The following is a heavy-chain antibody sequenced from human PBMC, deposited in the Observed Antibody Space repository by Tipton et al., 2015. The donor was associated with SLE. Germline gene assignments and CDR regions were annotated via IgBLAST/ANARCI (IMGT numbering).Heavy chain of an antibody. CDR1: GGSISSGGYS. V-gene: IGHV4-30-2*03. Sequence: TLSLTCAVSGGSISSGGYSWSWIRQPPGKGLEWIGSIYYSGSTYYNPSLKSRVTISVDTSKNQFSLKLSSVTAADTAVYYCARIYDYVWGSYRPFDYWGQGTLVTVSS. D-gene: IGHD3-16*02. CDR2: IYYSGST. J-gene: IGHJ4*02. CDR3: ARIYDYVWGSYRPFDY.